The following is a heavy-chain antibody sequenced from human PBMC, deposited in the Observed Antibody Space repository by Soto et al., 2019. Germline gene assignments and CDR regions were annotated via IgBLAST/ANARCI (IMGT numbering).Heavy chain of an antibody. V-gene: IGHV3-74*01. CDR2: INSDGSST. CDR3: ARRIAVAGPYYFDY. Sequence: EGSLRLSCAASGFTFSSYWMHWVRQAPGKGLVWVSRINSDGSSTSYADSVKGRFTISRDNAKNTLYLQMNSLRAEDTDVYYCARRIAVAGPYYFDYWGQGTLVTVSS. CDR1: GFTFSSYW. J-gene: IGHJ4*02. D-gene: IGHD6-19*01.